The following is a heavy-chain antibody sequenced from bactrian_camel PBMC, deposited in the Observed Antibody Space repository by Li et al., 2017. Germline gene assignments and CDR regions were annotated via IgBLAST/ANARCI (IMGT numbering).Heavy chain of an antibody. CDR1: GFTFSSYW. CDR2: INNGGGDTT. Sequence: HVQLVESGGGLVQPGGSLRLSCAASGFTFSSYWMYWARQAPGKGLEWVSTINNGGGDTTYYADSVKGRFTISRDNTKNTVYLQMNSLKPEDTAMYYCAANFGPYCSGPYLARRANFLGQGTQVTVS. D-gene: IGHD2*01. V-gene: IGHV3S1*01. J-gene: IGHJ4*01.